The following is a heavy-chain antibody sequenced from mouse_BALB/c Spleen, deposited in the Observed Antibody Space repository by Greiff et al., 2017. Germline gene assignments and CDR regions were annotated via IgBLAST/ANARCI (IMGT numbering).Heavy chain of an antibody. CDR3: TRDGYYGSSYAMDY. J-gene: IGHJ4*01. D-gene: IGHD1-1*01. V-gene: IGHV5-6-4*01. CDR1: GFTFSSYT. CDR2: ISSGGSYT. Sequence: EVQVVESGGGLVKPGGSLKLSCAASGFTFSSYTMSWVRQTPEKRLEWVATISSGGSYTYYPDSVKGRFTISRDNAKNTLYLQMSSLKSEDTAMYYCTRDGYYGSSYAMDYWGQGTSVTVSS.